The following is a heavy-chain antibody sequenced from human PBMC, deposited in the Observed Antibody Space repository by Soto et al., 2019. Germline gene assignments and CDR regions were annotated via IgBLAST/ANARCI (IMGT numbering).Heavy chain of an antibody. CDR1: GYTFTSYG. D-gene: IGHD6-13*01. CDR3: ASSSVSRTYYYYGMDV. J-gene: IGHJ6*02. Sequence: ASVKVSCKASGYTFTSYGISWVRQAPGQGLEWMGWISAYNGNTNYAQKLQGRVTMTTDTSTSTAYMELRSLRSDDTAVYYCASSSVSRTYYYYGMDVWGQGTTVTVYS. CDR2: ISAYNGNT. V-gene: IGHV1-18*01.